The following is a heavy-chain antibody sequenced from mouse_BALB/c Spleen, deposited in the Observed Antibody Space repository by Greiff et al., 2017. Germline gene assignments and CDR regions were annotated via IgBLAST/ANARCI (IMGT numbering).Heavy chain of an antibody. CDR3: TGGGGRGAMDY. V-gene: IGHV5-6-3*01. CDR2: INSNGGST. CDR1: GFTFSSYG. Sequence: EVQGEESGGGLVQPGGSLKLSCAASGFTFSSYGMSWVRQTPDKRLELVATINSNGGSTYYPDSVKGRFTISRDNAKNTQYLQMSSLKSEDTAMYCCTGGGGRGAMDYWGQGTSVTVSS. J-gene: IGHJ4*01.